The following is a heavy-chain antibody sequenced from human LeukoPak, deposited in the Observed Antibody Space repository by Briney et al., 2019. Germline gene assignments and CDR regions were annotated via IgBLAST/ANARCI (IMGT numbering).Heavy chain of an antibody. V-gene: IGHV1-2*02. CDR3: ARDGFWSGYSTVLDV. D-gene: IGHD3-3*01. CDR2: INPNSGGT. Sequence: GASVKVSCKASGYTFTGYYMHWVRQAPGQGLEWMGWINPNSGGTNYAQKFKGRVTMTRDTSTSTAYMELSRLRSDDTAVYYCARDGFWSGYSTVLDVWGKGTTVTVSS. CDR1: GYTFTGYY. J-gene: IGHJ6*04.